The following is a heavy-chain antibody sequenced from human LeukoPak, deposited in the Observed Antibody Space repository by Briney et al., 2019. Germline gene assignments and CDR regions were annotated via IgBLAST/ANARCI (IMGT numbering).Heavy chain of an antibody. CDR2: IYTSGST. D-gene: IGHD6-6*01. V-gene: IGHV4-4*07. CDR3: ARDFLVSSSSFSYFDY. Sequence: PSETLSLTCTVSGGSFSSYYWSWIRQPAGKGLEWIGRIYTSGSTNYNPSLKSRVTMSVDTSKNQFSLKLSSVTAADTAVYYCARDFLVSSSSFSYFDYWGQGTLVTVSS. J-gene: IGHJ4*02. CDR1: GGSFSSYY.